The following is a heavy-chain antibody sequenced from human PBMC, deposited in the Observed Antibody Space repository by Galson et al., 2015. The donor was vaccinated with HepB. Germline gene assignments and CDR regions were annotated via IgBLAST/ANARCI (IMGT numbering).Heavy chain of an antibody. CDR1: GFTFTSSA. V-gene: IGHV1-58*02. D-gene: IGHD2-2*01. CDR3: ARDGDVYCSSTSCWFDP. CDR2: IVVGSGNT. J-gene: IGHJ5*02. Sequence: SVKVSCKASGFTFTSSAMQWVRQARGQRLEWIGWIVVGSGNTNYAQKFQERVTITRDMSTSTAYMELSSLRSEDTAVYYCARDGDVYCSSTSCWFDPWGQGTLVTVSS.